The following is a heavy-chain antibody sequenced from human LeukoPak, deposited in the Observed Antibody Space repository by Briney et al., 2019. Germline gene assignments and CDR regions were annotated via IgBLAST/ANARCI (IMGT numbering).Heavy chain of an antibody. CDR3: ATDRGAL. CDR2: IKQYGREI. J-gene: IGHJ4*02. Sequence: PGGSLRLSCAASGFTFSSHWMNWVRQAPGKGLEWVAQIKQYGREIYYLDSVKGRFTISRDDADNSGFLQMNSLRAEDTAVYYCATDRGALWGQGTLVTVSS. CDR1: GFTFSSHW. V-gene: IGHV3-7*03. D-gene: IGHD5-12*01.